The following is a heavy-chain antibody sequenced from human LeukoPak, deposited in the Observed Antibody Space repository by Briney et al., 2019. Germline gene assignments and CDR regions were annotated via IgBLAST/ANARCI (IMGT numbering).Heavy chain of an antibody. Sequence: PGGSLRLSCEASGFTFDDYGMHWVRQVPGRGLEWVSLINRDGGSTYYADSVKGRFTISGDHSKSSPYLQMNSLRTDDTALYYCARDMPYSGSYYLDYWGQGTLVTVSS. CDR2: INRDGGST. CDR3: ARDMPYSGSYYLDY. CDR1: GFTFDDYG. D-gene: IGHD1-26*01. V-gene: IGHV3-43*02. J-gene: IGHJ4*02.